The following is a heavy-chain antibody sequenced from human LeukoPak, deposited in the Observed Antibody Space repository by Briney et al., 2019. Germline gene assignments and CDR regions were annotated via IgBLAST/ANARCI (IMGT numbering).Heavy chain of an antibody. CDR1: GGSISSYY. CDR2: IYYSGST. J-gene: IGHJ4*02. D-gene: IGHD2-2*02. V-gene: IGHV4-59*01. CDR3: ARHIIPCSSTSCYIVRLRDYFDY. Sequence: PSETLSLTCTVSGGSISSYYWSWIRQPPGKGLEWIGYIYYSGSTNYNPSLKSRVTISVDTSKNQFSLKLSSVTAADTAVYYCARHIIPCSSTSCYIVRLRDYFDYWGQGTLVTVSS.